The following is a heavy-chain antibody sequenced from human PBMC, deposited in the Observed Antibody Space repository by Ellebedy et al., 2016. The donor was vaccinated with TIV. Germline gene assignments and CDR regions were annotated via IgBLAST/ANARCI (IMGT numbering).Heavy chain of an antibody. CDR1: GGTFSSYA. CDR2: IIPILGIA. CDR3: AREDPVDIVARKKTIGHYYMDV. V-gene: IGHV1-69*04. D-gene: IGHD5-12*01. J-gene: IGHJ6*03. Sequence: SVKVSCXASGGTFSSYAISWVRQAPGQGLEWMGRIIPILGIANYAQKFQGRVTITTDKSTSTAYMELSSLRSEDTAVYYCAREDPVDIVARKKTIGHYYMDVWGKGTTVTVSS.